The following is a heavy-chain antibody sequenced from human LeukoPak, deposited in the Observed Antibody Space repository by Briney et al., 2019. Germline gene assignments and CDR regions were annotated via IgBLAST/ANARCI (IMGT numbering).Heavy chain of an antibody. Sequence: ASVKVACKASGYTFSNYDINWVRQATGQGLEWMGWMNPNNGNTDYAQKFQGRVTMTRDTSISTAYMELSSLRSEDTAVYFCARTPRYGDLDFWGQGTQVTVSS. CDR2: MNPNNGNT. D-gene: IGHD4-17*01. CDR1: GYTFSNYD. CDR3: ARTPRYGDLDF. J-gene: IGHJ4*02. V-gene: IGHV1-8*01.